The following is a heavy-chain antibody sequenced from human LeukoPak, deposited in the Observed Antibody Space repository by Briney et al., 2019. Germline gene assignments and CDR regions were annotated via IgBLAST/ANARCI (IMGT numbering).Heavy chain of an antibody. CDR2: IYYSGST. J-gene: IGHJ3*02. V-gene: IGHV4-39*07. Sequence: SETLSLTCTVSGGSISSSSYYWGWIRQPPGKGLEWIGSIYYSGSTYYNPSLKSRVTISVDTSKNQFSLKLSSVTAADTAVYYCASDRVEVDAFDIWGQGTMVTVSS. D-gene: IGHD5-24*01. CDR3: ASDRVEVDAFDI. CDR1: GGSISSSSYY.